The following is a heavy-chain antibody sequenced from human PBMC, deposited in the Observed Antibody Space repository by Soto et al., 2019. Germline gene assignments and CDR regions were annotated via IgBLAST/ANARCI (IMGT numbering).Heavy chain of an antibody. V-gene: IGHV4-38-2*01. Sequence: SETLSLTCAVSGYSISSGYYWGWIRQPPGKGLEWIGSIYHSGSTYYNPSLKSRVTISVDTSKNQFSLKLSSVTAADTAVYYCARAPTGSSWYYYYYGMDVWGQGTTVTVSS. CDR3: ARAPTGSSWYYYYYGMDV. CDR2: IYHSGST. J-gene: IGHJ6*02. D-gene: IGHD6-13*01. CDR1: GYSISSGYY.